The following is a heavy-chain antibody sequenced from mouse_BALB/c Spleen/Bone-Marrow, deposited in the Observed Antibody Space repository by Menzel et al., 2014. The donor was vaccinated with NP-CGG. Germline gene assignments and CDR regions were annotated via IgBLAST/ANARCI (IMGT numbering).Heavy chain of an antibody. CDR1: GFNIKDTY. J-gene: IGHJ2*01. D-gene: IGHD1-1*01. CDR2: IDPANGNT. CDR3: ARYYYGYYFDY. V-gene: IGHV14-3*02. Sequence: EVQLQQSGAELVKPGASVKLSRTASGFNIKDTYMHWVKQRPEQGLEWIGRIDPANGNTKYDPKFQGKATITADTSSNTAYLQLSSLTSEDTAVYNCARYYYGYYFDYWGQGTTLTVSS.